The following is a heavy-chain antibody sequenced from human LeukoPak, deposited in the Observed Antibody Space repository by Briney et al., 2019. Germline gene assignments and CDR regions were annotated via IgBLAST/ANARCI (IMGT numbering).Heavy chain of an antibody. Sequence: SETLSLTCAVSGGSISSNNWWGWVRQPSGKGLEWIGEIYHSGSPNYNPSLKSRVTISVDKSRNHFSLNLSSVTAADTAVYYCARVNINNWHSCDYWGQGTLVTVSS. D-gene: IGHD1-1*01. CDR2: IYHSGSP. V-gene: IGHV4-4*02. CDR1: GGSISSNNW. CDR3: ARVNINNWHSCDY. J-gene: IGHJ4*02.